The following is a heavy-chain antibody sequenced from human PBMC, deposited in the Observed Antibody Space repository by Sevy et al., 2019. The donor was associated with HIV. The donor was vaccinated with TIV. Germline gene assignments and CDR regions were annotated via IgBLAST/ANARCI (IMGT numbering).Heavy chain of an antibody. J-gene: IGHJ6*02. D-gene: IGHD2-2*01. V-gene: IGHV3-11*06. Sequence: GGSLRLSCAASGFIFSDYYMSWIRQAPGKGLEWLSYISTRSTYTNYADSVKGRFTISRDNAKNTLYLQMNSLRAEDTAVYYCVRQRGDTVVLPDVLPDYGMDVWGQGTTVTVSS. CDR2: ISTRSTYT. CDR1: GFIFSDYY. CDR3: VRQRGDTVVLPDVLPDYGMDV.